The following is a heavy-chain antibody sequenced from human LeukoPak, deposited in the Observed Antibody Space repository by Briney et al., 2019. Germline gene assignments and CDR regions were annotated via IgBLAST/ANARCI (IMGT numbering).Heavy chain of an antibody. CDR1: GFTFSSYW. Sequence: PGGSLRLSCAASGFTFSSYWMSWVRQAPGKGLEWVANIKQGGSEKYYVDSVKGRFTISRDNAKNSLYLQMNSLRAEDTAVYYCARPVTSFDYYFDYWGQGTLVTVSS. V-gene: IGHV3-7*01. J-gene: IGHJ4*02. D-gene: IGHD3-10*01. CDR2: IKQGGSEK. CDR3: ARPVTSFDYYFDY.